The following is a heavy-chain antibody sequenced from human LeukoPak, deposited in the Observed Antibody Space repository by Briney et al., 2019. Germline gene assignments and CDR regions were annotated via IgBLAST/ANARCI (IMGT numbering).Heavy chain of an antibody. Sequence: PGGSLRLSCAASGFTFSSYSINWVRQAPGKGLEWVSSITRTSIYIYYADSVKGRFTISRDNAKNSLYLQMNSLRAEDTAVYYCARARYDSSGYYSIFDYWGQGTLVTVSS. J-gene: IGHJ4*02. CDR1: GFTFSSYS. CDR3: ARARYDSSGYYSIFDY. CDR2: ITRTSIYI. D-gene: IGHD3-22*01. V-gene: IGHV3-21*01.